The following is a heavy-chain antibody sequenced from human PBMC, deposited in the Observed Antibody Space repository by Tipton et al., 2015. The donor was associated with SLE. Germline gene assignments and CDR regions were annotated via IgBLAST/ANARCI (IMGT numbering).Heavy chain of an antibody. D-gene: IGHD3/OR15-3a*01. V-gene: IGHV4-4*02. Sequence: TLSLTRVVSGDSLSSDYWWTWVRQSPGKGLEWIGEIFHSGTTNYNPSLASRVSISVEKSRNQFSLRLSSATAVDTAVYHCARAPGLDRDYFPYYYMDVWGKGTTVTVSS. CDR2: IFHSGTT. CDR3: ARAPGLDRDYFPYYYMDV. J-gene: IGHJ6*03. CDR1: GDSLSSDYW.